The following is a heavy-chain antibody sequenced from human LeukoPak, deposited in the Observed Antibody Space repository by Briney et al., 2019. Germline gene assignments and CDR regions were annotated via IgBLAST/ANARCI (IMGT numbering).Heavy chain of an antibody. Sequence: PSETLSLTCAVYGGSFSGYYWSWIRQPPGKGLEWIGGINHSGSTNYNPSLKSRVTISVDTSKNQFSLKLSSVTAADTAVYYCARAPTVVTPFYFDYWGQGTLVTVSS. CDR2: INHSGST. J-gene: IGHJ4*02. V-gene: IGHV4-34*01. D-gene: IGHD4-23*01. CDR3: ARAPTVVTPFYFDY. CDR1: GGSFSGYY.